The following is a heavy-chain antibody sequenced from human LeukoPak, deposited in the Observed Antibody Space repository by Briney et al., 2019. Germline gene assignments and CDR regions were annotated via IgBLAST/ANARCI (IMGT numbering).Heavy chain of an antibody. Sequence: GGSLRLSCAASGFTFSPYWMSWVRQAPGKGLEWVANIKQDGSEKNYVDSVKGRFTISRDNAKNSLYLQMNSLRVEDTAVYYCASGGTYYVEYWGQGTLVTVPS. CDR1: GFTFSPYW. CDR3: ASGGTYYVEY. CDR2: IKQDGSEK. V-gene: IGHV3-7*01. J-gene: IGHJ4*02. D-gene: IGHD1-26*01.